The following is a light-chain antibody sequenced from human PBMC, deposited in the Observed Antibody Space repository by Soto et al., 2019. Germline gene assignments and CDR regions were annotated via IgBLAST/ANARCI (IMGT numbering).Light chain of an antibody. CDR2: DVS. J-gene: IGLJ2*01. Sequence: QSVLTQPASVSGSPGQSITISCTGTSSDVGGYNYVSWYQQHPGKAPKLMIYDVSNRPSGVSNRFSGSKSGNTASLTISGLQDEHEADYYCSSYTSSSTLAVFGGGTKLTVL. CDR3: SSYTSSSTLAV. V-gene: IGLV2-14*01. CDR1: SSDVGGYNY.